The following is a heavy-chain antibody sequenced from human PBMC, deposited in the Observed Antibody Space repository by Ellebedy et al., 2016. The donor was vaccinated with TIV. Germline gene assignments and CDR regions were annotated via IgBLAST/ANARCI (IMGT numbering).Heavy chain of an antibody. J-gene: IGHJ4*02. V-gene: IGHV3-30*18. CDR3: AKDLGFYGSGSHY. Sequence: GESLKISCVSSGFTFSTYAMHWVRQAPGKGLEWVAFISYDGSNRYYADSVKGRFTISRDNSKNTLYLQMNSLRAEDTAVYYCAKDLGFYGSGSHYWGQGTLVTVSS. CDR1: GFTFSTYA. CDR2: ISYDGSNR. D-gene: IGHD3-10*01.